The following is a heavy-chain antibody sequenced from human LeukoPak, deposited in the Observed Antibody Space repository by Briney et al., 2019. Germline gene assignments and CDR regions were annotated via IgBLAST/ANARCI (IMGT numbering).Heavy chain of an antibody. CDR1: GYTFTIYD. V-gene: IGHV1-8*01. D-gene: IGHD7-27*01. J-gene: IGHJ4*02. CDR3: ARGPPNWGYDY. CDR2: MSPNSGDT. Sequence: ASVTVSCTASGYTFTIYDFNWVRQATGQRPEWMGWMSPNSGDTGYAQKFQDRVTMTRNTSISTAYMELSSLRSDDTAVYYCARGPPNWGYDYWGPGTLVTVSS.